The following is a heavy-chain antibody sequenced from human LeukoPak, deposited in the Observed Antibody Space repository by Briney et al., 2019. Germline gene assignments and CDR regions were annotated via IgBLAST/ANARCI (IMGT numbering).Heavy chain of an antibody. D-gene: IGHD6-19*01. CDR3: AKARGSGWHDPWYLDY. Sequence: GGSLTLSCAASGFTFSNYAMHWVRQPPGTGLDVVAVIWFDGTNKYYGDSVRGRFTISRDNSKNRLYLQMNNLRAEDTAVYYCAKARGSGWHDPWYLDYWGQGTLVTVPS. CDR2: IWFDGTNK. J-gene: IGHJ4*02. V-gene: IGHV3-33*06. CDR1: GFTFSNYA.